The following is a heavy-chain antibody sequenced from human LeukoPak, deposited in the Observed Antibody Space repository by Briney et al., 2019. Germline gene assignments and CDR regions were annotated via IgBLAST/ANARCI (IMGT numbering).Heavy chain of an antibody. CDR3: AGGGTRGWRTPNDDY. Sequence: ASVKVSCKASGYTFTTYGISWVRQAPGQGLEWMGWSSPYNGNTNYAQKRRGRVTMTTDTSTSTAYMELRSLRSDDTAVYYCAGGGTRGWRTPNDDYWGQGTLVTVSS. CDR1: GYTFTTYG. V-gene: IGHV1-18*01. D-gene: IGHD6-19*01. J-gene: IGHJ4*02. CDR2: SSPYNGNT.